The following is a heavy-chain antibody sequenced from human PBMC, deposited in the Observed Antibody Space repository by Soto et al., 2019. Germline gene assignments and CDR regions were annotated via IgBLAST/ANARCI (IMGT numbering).Heavy chain of an antibody. D-gene: IGHD2-15*01. CDR3: ASMVGYCSGGSCIPDAFDI. V-gene: IGHV3-21*01. CDR2: ISSSSSYI. J-gene: IGHJ3*02. CDR1: GFTFSSYS. Sequence: GGSLRLSCAASGFTFSSYSMNWVRQAPGKGLEWVSSISSSSSYIYYADSVKGRFTISRDNAKNSLYLQMNSLRAEDTAVYYCASMVGYCSGGSCIPDAFDIWGQGTMVTVSS.